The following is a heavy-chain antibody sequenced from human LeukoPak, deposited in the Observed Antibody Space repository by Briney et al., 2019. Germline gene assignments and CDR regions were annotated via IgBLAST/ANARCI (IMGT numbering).Heavy chain of an antibody. CDR2: ISAYNGNP. CDR1: GYTFITSA. CDR3: ARVSPGYGFWSGLNWFDP. Sequence: GASVKVSCKASGYTFITSAISWVRQAPGQGLEWMGWISAYNGNPNYAQKLQGRVTMTTDTSTSTAYMELRSLRSDDTAVYYCARVSPGYGFWSGLNWFDPWGQGTLVTVSS. D-gene: IGHD3-3*01. V-gene: IGHV1-18*01. J-gene: IGHJ5*02.